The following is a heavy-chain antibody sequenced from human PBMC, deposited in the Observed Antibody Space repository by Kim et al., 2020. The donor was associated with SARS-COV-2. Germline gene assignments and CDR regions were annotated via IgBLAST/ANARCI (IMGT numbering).Heavy chain of an antibody. CDR2: ISHDGTNM. Sequence: GGSLRLSCAASGFTFSSYPMHWARQAPGRGLEWVAIISHDGTNMFYTDSVKGRFTISRDNLKNTLYLQMNSLRAEDAAVYYCARVLTTYYKSPFFDAWGQGTLVTVYS. CDR1: GFTFSSYP. D-gene: IGHD3-10*01. V-gene: IGHV3-30*04. J-gene: IGHJ4*02. CDR3: ARVLTTYYKSPFFDA.